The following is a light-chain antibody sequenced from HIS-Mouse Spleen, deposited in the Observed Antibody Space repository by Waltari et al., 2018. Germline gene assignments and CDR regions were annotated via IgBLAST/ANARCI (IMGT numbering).Light chain of an antibody. CDR2: EDS. Sequence: SYELTQPPSVSVSPGQTARITCPGVALPQKYPYWYQPKSGQAPVLVLYEDSNRPSGIPERFSGSSSGTMATLTISGAQVEDEADYYCYSTDSSGNHRVFGGGTKLTVL. V-gene: IGLV3-10*01. CDR1: ALPQKY. J-gene: IGLJ2*01. CDR3: YSTDSSGNHRV.